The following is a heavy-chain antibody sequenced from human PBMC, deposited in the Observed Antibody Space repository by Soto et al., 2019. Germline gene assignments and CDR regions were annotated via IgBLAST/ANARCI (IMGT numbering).Heavy chain of an antibody. CDR3: ARGSEDVPDCRGGSCYPYYYGMDV. Sequence: GVSVKVSCKSSGYPFTSYGVSWVRQAPGQGLEWLGCISVYTGNTKQAQKFQDRVTLTTEASTGTASLELRNLRSDDTAVYYCARGSEDVPDCRGGSCYPYYYGMDVWGQGTTVTVSS. CDR2: ISVYTGNT. J-gene: IGHJ6*02. D-gene: IGHD2-15*01. V-gene: IGHV1-18*04. CDR1: GYPFTSYG.